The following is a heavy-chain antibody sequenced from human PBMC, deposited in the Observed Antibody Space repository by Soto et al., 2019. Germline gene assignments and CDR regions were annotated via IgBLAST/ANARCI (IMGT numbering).Heavy chain of an antibody. D-gene: IGHD2-2*01. Sequence: QVQLQESGPGLVKPSGTLSLTCAVSGGSISSSDWWSWVRQPPGKGLEWLGEIYHSGSTNYNSSLRSRVTISVDKSKNQFSLKLTSLTAADTAIYSCARTCSSATCPYYAMDVWGQGTAVTVSS. V-gene: IGHV4-4*02. CDR3: ARTCSSATCPYYAMDV. J-gene: IGHJ6*02. CDR1: GGSISSSDW. CDR2: IYHSGST.